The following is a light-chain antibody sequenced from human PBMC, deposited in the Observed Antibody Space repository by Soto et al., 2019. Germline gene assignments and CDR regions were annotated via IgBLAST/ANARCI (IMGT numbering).Light chain of an antibody. CDR3: QSYDSSLSVV. CDR2: GNN. J-gene: IGLJ2*01. V-gene: IGLV1-40*01. Sequence: QSVLTQPPSVSGAPGQRVTISCTGSSSNIGAGYDVHWYQQVPGTAPKVLIYGNNIRPSGVPDRFSGSKSGTSASLAITGLQAEDEADYYCQSYDSSLSVVFGGGTKLTVL. CDR1: SSNIGAGYD.